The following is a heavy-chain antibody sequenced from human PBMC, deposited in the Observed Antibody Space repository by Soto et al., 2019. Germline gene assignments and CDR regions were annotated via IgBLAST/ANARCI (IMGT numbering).Heavy chain of an antibody. V-gene: IGHV3-21*01. CDR2: ITSSSGHI. CDR1: GFTLTTYT. CDR3: VRERGLSSFYGMDV. J-gene: IGHJ6*02. D-gene: IGHD3-10*01. Sequence: GSLRLSCEAAGFTLTTYTMNWFRQASGKGLEWVSSITSSSGHIYYADSVKGRFTISRDKARNSLYLQMNSLRAEDTAVYYCVRERGLSSFYGMDVWGQGTTVT.